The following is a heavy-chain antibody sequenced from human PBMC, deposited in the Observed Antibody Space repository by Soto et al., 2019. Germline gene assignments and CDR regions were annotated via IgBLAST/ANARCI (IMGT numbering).Heavy chain of an antibody. J-gene: IGHJ3*02. D-gene: IGHD6-25*01. CDR2: IYYSGST. Sequence: PSETLSLTCTVSGGSISSSSYYWGWIRQPPGKGLEWIGSIYYSGSTYYNPSLKSRVTISVDTSKNQFSLKLSSVTAADTAVYYCAREPRSSGYDAFDIWGQGTMVTVSS. CDR1: GGSISSSSYY. CDR3: AREPRSSGYDAFDI. V-gene: IGHV4-39*02.